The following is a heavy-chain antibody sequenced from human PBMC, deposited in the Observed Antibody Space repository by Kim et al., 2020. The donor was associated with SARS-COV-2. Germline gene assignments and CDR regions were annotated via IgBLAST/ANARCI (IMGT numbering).Heavy chain of an antibody. D-gene: IGHD1-7*01. V-gene: IGHV3-7*01. CDR2: IKPDGSDK. CDR1: GFTFSTYW. CDR3: ARGRDFLELPHHYYHMDV. Sequence: GGSLRLSCAASGFTFSTYWMYWVRQAPGKGLVWVANIKPDGSDKFYVDSVKGRFTLSRDNAKNSLYLQMNSLRAEDTAVYYCARGRDFLELPHHYYHMDVWGKGTTVTVSS. J-gene: IGHJ6*03.